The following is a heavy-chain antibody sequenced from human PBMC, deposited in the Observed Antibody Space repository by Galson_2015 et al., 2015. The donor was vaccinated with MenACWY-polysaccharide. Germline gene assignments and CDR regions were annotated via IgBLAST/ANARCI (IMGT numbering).Heavy chain of an antibody. V-gene: IGHV3-23*01. CDR2: ISDSGGST. CDR3: AKADRGGACRLTDY. D-gene: IGHD3-3*01. J-gene: IGHJ4*02. Sequence: SLRLSCAASGFTFSSYAMSWVRQAPGKGLEWVSAISDSGGSTFYADSVKGRFTISRDNSKNTLFLQVNSLRVEDTAVYYCAKADRGGACRLTDYWGQGALVTVSS. CDR1: GFTFSSYA.